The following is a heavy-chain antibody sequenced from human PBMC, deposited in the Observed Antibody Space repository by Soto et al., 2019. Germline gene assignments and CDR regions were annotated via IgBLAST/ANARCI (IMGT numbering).Heavy chain of an antibody. CDR3: ASDPMTPVPTGGWFGP. CDR2: SIPIFCTA. CDR1: GGTFSSYA. D-gene: IGHD4-17*01. J-gene: IGHJ5*02. V-gene: IGHV1-69*12. Sequence: QVQLVQAGAEVKKPGSSVKVSCKASGGTFSSYAISWVRQAPGQALEWMGGSIPIFCTANYAQKFQGRVTITADECTNTAYMDLRRLRPEAAAVYYCASDPMTPVPTGGWFGPWGQGTLVTVSS.